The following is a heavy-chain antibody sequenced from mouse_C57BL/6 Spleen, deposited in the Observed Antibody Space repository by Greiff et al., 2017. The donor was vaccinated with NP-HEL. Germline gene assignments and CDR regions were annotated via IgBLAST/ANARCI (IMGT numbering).Heavy chain of an antibody. CDR2: ITPYNGGT. V-gene: IGHV1-19*01. D-gene: IGHD2-3*01. CDR1: GYTFTDYY. CDR3: ARCGTYDGYPFGY. J-gene: IGHJ2*01. Sequence: VQLQQSGPVLVKPGASVKMSCKASGYTFTDYYMNWVKQSHGKSLEWIGVITPYNGGTSYNQKFKGKATLTVDKSSSTAYMERNSLTSEDSAVYCGARCGTYDGYPFGYWGQGTTLTVSS.